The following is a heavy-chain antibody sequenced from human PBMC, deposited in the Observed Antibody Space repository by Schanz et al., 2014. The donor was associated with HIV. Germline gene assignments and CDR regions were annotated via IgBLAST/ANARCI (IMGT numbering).Heavy chain of an antibody. Sequence: LLESGGGLVQPGGSLRLSCAASGFTFSTTAMSWVRQAPGKGLEWVSAISGSGDNTYYADSVKGRFTMSRDNSKNTLNLQMHSLRVEDTAVYYCAKDLGAGGGSCFDSWGQGTLVTVST. J-gene: IGHJ4*02. V-gene: IGHV3-23*01. CDR3: AKDLGAGGGSCFDS. CDR2: ISGSGDNT. D-gene: IGHD2-15*01. CDR1: GFTFSTTA.